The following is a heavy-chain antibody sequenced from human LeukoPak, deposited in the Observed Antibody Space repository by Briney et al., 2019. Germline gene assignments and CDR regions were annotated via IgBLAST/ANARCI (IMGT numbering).Heavy chain of an antibody. Sequence: GGSLRLSCAASGFTFSTYVMSWVRQAPGRGLEWVSSISPTGGAIFYADSLRGRFTISRDNAKNSLYLQMNSLRAEDTALYFCASGIRERGFDYWGQGTLVTVSS. CDR3: ASGIRERGFDY. J-gene: IGHJ4*02. D-gene: IGHD1-1*01. CDR1: GFTFSTYV. V-gene: IGHV3-21*01. CDR2: ISPTGGAI.